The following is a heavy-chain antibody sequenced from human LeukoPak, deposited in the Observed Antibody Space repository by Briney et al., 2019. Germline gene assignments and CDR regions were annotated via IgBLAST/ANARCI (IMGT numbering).Heavy chain of an antibody. D-gene: IGHD3-3*01. J-gene: IGHJ4*02. CDR1: GYSFTSYW. CDR2: IYPGDSDT. Sequence: PGESLKISCKGSGYSFTSYWIGWVRQMPGKGLEWMGIIYPGDSDTRYSPSFQGQVTISADKSISTAYLQWSSLKASDTAMYYCARQDYDFWSGYFGDSDFDYWGQGTLVTVSS. CDR3: ARQDYDFWSGYFGDSDFDY. V-gene: IGHV5-51*01.